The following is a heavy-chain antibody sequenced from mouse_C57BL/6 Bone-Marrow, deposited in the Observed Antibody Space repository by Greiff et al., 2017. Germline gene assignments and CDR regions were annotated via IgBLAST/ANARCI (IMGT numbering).Heavy chain of an antibody. Sequence: QVQLQQPGAELVKPGASVKLSCKASGYTFTSYWMQWVKQRPGQGLEWIGEIDPSDSYTNYNQKFKGKATLTVDTSSSTAYMQLSSLTSEDSAVYYCARPRYHWYFDVWGTGTTVTVSS. V-gene: IGHV1-50*01. J-gene: IGHJ1*03. CDR3: ARPRYHWYFDV. CDR2: IDPSDSYT. D-gene: IGHD1-1*01. CDR1: GYTFTSYW.